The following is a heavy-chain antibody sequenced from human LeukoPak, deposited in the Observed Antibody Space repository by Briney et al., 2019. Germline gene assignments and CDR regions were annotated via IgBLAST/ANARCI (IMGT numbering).Heavy chain of an antibody. D-gene: IGHD3/OR15-3a*01. CDR1: GGSISSYF. J-gene: IGHJ4*02. CDR2: ISYSGST. V-gene: IGHV4-59*08. Sequence: SETLSLTCTVSGGSISSYFWSWFRQPPGKGLEWIGYISYSGSTNYNPSLKSRITISLDTSKNQSSLKLSSVTAADTAVYYCARRRSRTGGYFDYWGQGTLVTVSS. CDR3: ARRRSRTGGYFDY.